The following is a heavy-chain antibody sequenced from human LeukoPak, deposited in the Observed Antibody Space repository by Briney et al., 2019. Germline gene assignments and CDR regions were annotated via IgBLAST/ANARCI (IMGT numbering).Heavy chain of an antibody. CDR3: TAERYSYLVY. CDR1: GFTFSNAW. J-gene: IGHJ4*02. V-gene: IGHV3-15*01. CDR2: IKSKSSGGTT. Sequence: GGSLRLSCAASGFTFSNAWMSWVRQVPGKGLEWVGHIKSKSSGGTTDYAAPVKGRFTISRDDSKNTVYLQMNSLKTEDTAVYYCTAERYSYLVYWGQGTVVTVSS. D-gene: IGHD5-12*01.